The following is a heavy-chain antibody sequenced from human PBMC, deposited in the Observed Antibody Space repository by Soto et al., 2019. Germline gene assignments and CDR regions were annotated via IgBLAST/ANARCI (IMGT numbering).Heavy chain of an antibody. CDR3: ARHGSGWNFDY. J-gene: IGHJ4*02. CDR2: IYYSGST. CDR1: GGSISSSSYY. D-gene: IGHD6-19*01. Sequence: SETLSLTCTVSGGSISSSSYYWGWIRQPPGKGLEWIGSIYYSGSTYYNPSLKSRVTISVDTSKNQFSLKLSSVTAADTAVYYCARHGSGWNFDYWGQGTLVTVSS. V-gene: IGHV4-39*01.